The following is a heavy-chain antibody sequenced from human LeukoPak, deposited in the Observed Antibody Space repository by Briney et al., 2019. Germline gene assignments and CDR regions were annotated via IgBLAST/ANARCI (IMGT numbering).Heavy chain of an antibody. CDR1: GGSISNSDYY. V-gene: IGHV3-13*01. CDR2: IGTASDT. J-gene: IGHJ6*03. D-gene: IGHD1-26*01. Sequence: ETLSLTCTVSGGSISNSDYYWDWIRQPPGKGLEWVSTIGTASDTYYPGSVEGRFTLSRDNAKNSLYLQMNSLTAGDTAVYYCARGPPRGKYYYMDVWGKGTTVTVSS. CDR3: ARGPPRGKYYYMDV.